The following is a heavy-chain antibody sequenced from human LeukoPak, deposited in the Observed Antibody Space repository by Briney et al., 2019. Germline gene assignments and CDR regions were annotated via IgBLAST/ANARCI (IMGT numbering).Heavy chain of an antibody. J-gene: IGHJ4*02. CDR2: ISSSSSYI. D-gene: IGHD3-22*01. Sequence: GGSLRLSCAASGFTLSSYAMTWVRQAPGKGLEWVSSISSSSSYIYYADSVKGRFTISRDNAKNSLYLQMNSLRAEDTAVYYCARGSSYYDSSGYYSWGQGTLVTVSS. CDR3: ARGSSYYDSSGYYS. V-gene: IGHV3-21*01. CDR1: GFTLSSYA.